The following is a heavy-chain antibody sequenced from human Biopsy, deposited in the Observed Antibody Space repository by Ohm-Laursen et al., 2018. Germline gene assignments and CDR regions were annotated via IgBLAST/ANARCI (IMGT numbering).Heavy chain of an antibody. J-gene: IGHJ2*01. CDR2: IYFTGRT. CDR3: ASAGYNPDWNFDL. D-gene: IGHD5-24*01. V-gene: IGHV4-59*07. Sequence: SDTLSLTCTVSGGPIDSYYWSWIRQPLGKALEWIGYIYFTGRTSYNPSLKSRVTMSVNTSKKQFSLRLSSVTAADTAVYYCASAGYNPDWNFDLWGRGTRVTVSS. CDR1: GGPIDSYY.